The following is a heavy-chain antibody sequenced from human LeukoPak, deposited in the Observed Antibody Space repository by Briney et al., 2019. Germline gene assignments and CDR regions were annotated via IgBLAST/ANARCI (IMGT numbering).Heavy chain of an antibody. CDR2: IIPILGIA. CDR3: ARDEDYYDSSGYYARWFDP. J-gene: IGHJ5*02. D-gene: IGHD3-22*01. V-gene: IGHV1-69*04. CDR1: GGTFSSYT. Sequence: SVKVSCKASGGTFSSYTISWVRQAPGQGLEWMGRIIPILGIANYAQKFQGRVTITADKSTSTAYMELSSLRSEDTAVYYCARDEDYYDSSGYYARWFDPWGQGTLATVSS.